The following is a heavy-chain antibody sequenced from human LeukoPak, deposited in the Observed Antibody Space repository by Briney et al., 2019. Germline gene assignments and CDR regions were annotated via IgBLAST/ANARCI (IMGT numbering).Heavy chain of an antibody. J-gene: IGHJ6*03. Sequence: PGGSLRLSCAASGCTFSNYGIHWVRQAPGKGLEWMAFIRFDASNKYYADSVKGRFTISRDISKNTLYLQMNSLRPDDTAVYYCAKDRESSISSYYMDVWGKGTTVTVSS. V-gene: IGHV3-30*02. CDR2: IRFDASNK. CDR3: AKDRESSISSYYMDV. CDR1: GCTFSNYG. D-gene: IGHD2-2*01.